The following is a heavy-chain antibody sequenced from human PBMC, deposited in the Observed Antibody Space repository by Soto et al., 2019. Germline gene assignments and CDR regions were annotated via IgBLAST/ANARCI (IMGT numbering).Heavy chain of an antibody. D-gene: IGHD2-8*01. V-gene: IGHV3-15*07. CDR1: SVSNAW. CDR2: IKSKTDGGTT. Sequence: SVSNAWMNWVRQAPGKGLEWVGRIKSKTDGGTTDYAAPVKGRFTISRDDSKNTLYLQMNSLKTEDTAVYYCTTGFLIVKAFFLWGQGTLVTVSS. J-gene: IGHJ4*02. CDR3: TTGFLIVKAFFL.